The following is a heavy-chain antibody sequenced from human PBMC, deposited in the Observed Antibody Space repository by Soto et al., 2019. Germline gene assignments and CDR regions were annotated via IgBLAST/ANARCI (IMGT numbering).Heavy chain of an antibody. J-gene: IGHJ4*02. D-gene: IGHD1-7*01. CDR2: ITYDGSFQ. V-gene: IGHV3-30*18. Sequence: PGGSLRLSCQTSGFSFSSYAMHWVRQAPGKGLEWVAVITYDGSFQYYADSVKGRFTISRDNSKNTLFLHLNTLKPEDTAVYHCAKDRVGGTFYTPLGFWGQGTLVTVSS. CDR3: AKDRVGGTFYTPLGF. CDR1: GFSFSSYA.